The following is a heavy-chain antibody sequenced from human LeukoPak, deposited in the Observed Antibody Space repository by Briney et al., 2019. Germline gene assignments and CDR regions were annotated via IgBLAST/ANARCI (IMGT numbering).Heavy chain of an antibody. J-gene: IGHJ5*02. CDR1: GYTFTGYY. CDR2: INPNSGGT. V-gene: IGHV1-2*02. CDR3: ASIGLLWFGELSNWFDP. D-gene: IGHD3-10*01. Sequence: ASVKVSCKASGYTFTGYYMRWVRQAPGQGLEWMGWINPNSGGTNYAQKFQGRVTMTRDTSISTAYMELSRLRSDDTAVYYCASIGLLWFGELSNWFDPWGQGTLVTVSS.